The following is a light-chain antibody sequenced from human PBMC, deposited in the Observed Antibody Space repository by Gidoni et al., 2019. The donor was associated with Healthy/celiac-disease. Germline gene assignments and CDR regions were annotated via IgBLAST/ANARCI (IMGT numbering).Light chain of an antibody. CDR2: EGS. J-gene: IGLJ2*01. Sequence: QSALTQPASVSGSPGQSITISCTGTSSDVGSYNLVSWYQQHPGKAPKLMIYEGSKRPSGVSNRFSCSKSANTASLTISGLQAEDEADYYCCSYAGSSTFVFGGGTKLTVL. V-gene: IGLV2-23*03. CDR3: CSYAGSSTFV. CDR1: SSDVGSYNL.